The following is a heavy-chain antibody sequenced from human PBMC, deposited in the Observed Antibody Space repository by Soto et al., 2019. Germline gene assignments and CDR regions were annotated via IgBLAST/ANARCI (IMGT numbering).Heavy chain of an antibody. CDR2: ISAYNGNT. CDR1: GYTFTSYG. Sequence: GASVKVSCKASGYTFTSYGISWVRQAPGQGLEWMGWISAYNGNTNYAQKLQGRVTMTTDTSTSTAYMELRSLRSDDTAVDYCARSPYYYDSSGYVRWFDPWGQGTLVTVS. V-gene: IGHV1-18*04. CDR3: ARSPYYYDSSGYVRWFDP. J-gene: IGHJ5*02. D-gene: IGHD3-22*01.